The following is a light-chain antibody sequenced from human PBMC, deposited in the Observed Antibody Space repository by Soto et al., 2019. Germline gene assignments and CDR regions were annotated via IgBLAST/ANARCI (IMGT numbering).Light chain of an antibody. CDR3: QQRSNWPRT. CDR1: QSVSKY. V-gene: IGKV3-11*01. Sequence: EIVLTQSPATLSLSPGERATLSCRASQSVSKYLAWYQQKPGQAPRLLIYDASNRATGIPARFSGSGSGTDFTLTISSMEPADFAVYYCQQRSNWPRTVGQGTKVEIK. J-gene: IGKJ1*01. CDR2: DAS.